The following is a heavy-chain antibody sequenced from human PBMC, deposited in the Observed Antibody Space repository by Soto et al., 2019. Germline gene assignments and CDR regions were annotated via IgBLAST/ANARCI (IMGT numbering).Heavy chain of an antibody. J-gene: IGHJ6*02. CDR2: INIGGDTT. D-gene: IGHD2-21*02. Sequence: GGSLRLFCEGSGFTFSNYAMSWVRQAPGKGLEWVSAINIGGDTTYYADSVKGRFTMSRDNSKNTLYLQMNSLRAEDTAVYYCAKLLVTQMPYYYYGLDVWGQGTTVAVSS. V-gene: IGHV3-23*01. CDR3: AKLLVTQMPYYYYGLDV. CDR1: GFTFSNYA.